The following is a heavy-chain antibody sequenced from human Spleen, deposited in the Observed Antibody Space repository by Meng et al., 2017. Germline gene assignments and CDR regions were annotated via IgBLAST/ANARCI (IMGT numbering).Heavy chain of an antibody. CDR3: ARPIAGDYGRIGYFDY. Sequence: GGSLRLSCAASGFTFSSYWMSWVRQAPGKGLEWVANIKQDGSEKYYVDSVKGRFTISRDNAKNSLYLQMNSLRAEDTAVYYCARPIAGDYGRIGYFDYWGQGTLVTVSS. CDR1: GFTFSSYW. CDR2: IKQDGSEK. V-gene: IGHV3-7*01. D-gene: IGHD4-17*01. J-gene: IGHJ4*02.